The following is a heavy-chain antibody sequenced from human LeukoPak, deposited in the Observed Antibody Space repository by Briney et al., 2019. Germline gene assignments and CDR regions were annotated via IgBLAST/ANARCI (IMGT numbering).Heavy chain of an antibody. CDR2: ISAYNGDT. CDR3: AREEYFYDRSGSRTTTDS. CDR1: GNTFNGYG. D-gene: IGHD3-22*01. Sequence: VAPVKVSCKASGNTFNGYGITWVRQVPGQGLEWMGWISAYNGDTKYAQKLQDRVTMTTDTSTNTAYMELRSLRSDDTAVYYCAREEYFYDRSGSRTTTDSWGQGTLVTVSS. J-gene: IGHJ4*02. V-gene: IGHV1-18*01.